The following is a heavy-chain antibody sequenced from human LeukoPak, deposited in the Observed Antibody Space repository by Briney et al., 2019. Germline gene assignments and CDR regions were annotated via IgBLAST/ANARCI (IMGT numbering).Heavy chain of an antibody. CDR1: GGTFSSYA. J-gene: IGHJ4*02. CDR3: ARAPGANWIPFDY. V-gene: IGHV1-2*02. CDR2: INPNSGGT. Sequence: ASVKVSCKASGGTFSSYAISWVRQAPGQGLEWMGWINPNSGGTNYAQKFQGRVTMTRDTSISTAYMELSRLRSDDTAVYYCARAPGANWIPFDYWGQGTLVTVSS. D-gene: IGHD1-1*01.